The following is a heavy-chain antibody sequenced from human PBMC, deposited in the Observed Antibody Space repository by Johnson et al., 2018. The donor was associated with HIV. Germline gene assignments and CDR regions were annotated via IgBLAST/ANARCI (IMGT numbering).Heavy chain of an antibody. CDR1: GFTFSSYA. CDR2: ISGSGGSP. Sequence: VQVVESGGGLVQPGGSLRLSCAASGFTFSSYAMSWVRQAPGKGLEWVSAISGSGGSPYYADSVKGRFTISRDNSKNTLYLQMNSLRAEDTAVFYCARDKVGASRLFDIWGQGTMVTVSS. V-gene: IGHV3-23*04. D-gene: IGHD1-26*01. J-gene: IGHJ3*02. CDR3: ARDKVGASRLFDI.